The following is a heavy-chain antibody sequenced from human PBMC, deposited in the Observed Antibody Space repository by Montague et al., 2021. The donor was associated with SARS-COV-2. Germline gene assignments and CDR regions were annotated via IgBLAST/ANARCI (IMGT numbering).Heavy chain of an antibody. CDR2: IYTTGST. D-gene: IGHD2/OR15-2a*01. CDR3: ARDYFRWDCDC. J-gene: IGHJ4*02. Sequence: TLSLTCTVSGDSITSDVSYWSWIRQPAGKGLEWIGRIYTTGSTNYNPSLKSRLTISLDTSKNQFSLKLSSVTAADTAVYYCARDYFRWDCDCGGQGTLVTVAS. CDR1: GDSITSDVSY. V-gene: IGHV4-61*02.